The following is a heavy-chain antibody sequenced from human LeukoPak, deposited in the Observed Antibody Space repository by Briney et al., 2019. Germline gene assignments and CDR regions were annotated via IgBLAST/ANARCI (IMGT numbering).Heavy chain of an antibody. CDR3: ARDRWRDGSSSFDN. V-gene: IGHV1-18*04. CDR1: GYTFTSYY. Sequence: ASVKVSCKASGYTFTSYYMHWVRQAPGQGLEWMGWISTYNGKTGYAQKVQGRVTMTTDTSTSTAYMELRSLRSDDTAVYYCARDRWRDGSSSFDNWGQGTLVTASS. J-gene: IGHJ4*02. CDR2: ISTYNGKT. D-gene: IGHD6-6*01.